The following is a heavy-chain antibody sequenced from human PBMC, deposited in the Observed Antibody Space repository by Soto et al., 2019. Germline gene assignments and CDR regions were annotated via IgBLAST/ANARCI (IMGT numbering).Heavy chain of an antibody. J-gene: IGHJ3*02. Sequence: QVQLVQSGAEVKKPGASGKVSCKGSGYPFTSYDINWSRQATGQGLEWVGWMNPNSGNTGYAQKFKGSVTMTRNTSIRKAYMELSSLRSEDTAVYYCARARTPFYYYGSGSDAFDIWGQGTMVTVSS. CDR1: GYPFTSYD. D-gene: IGHD3-10*01. CDR3: ARARTPFYYYGSGSDAFDI. V-gene: IGHV1-8*01. CDR2: MNPNSGNT.